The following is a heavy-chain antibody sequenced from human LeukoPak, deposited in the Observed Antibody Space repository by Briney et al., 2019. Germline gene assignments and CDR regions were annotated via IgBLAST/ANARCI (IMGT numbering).Heavy chain of an antibody. V-gene: IGHV3-7*05. D-gene: IGHD3/OR15-3a*01. J-gene: IGHJ4*02. CDR1: GITFSGNW. Sequence: GGSLRLSCADSGITFSGNWMSWVRQAPGKGLEWVAHIKPDGSEKYYVDSVRGRFTISRDNAENSLYLEMNSLRAEDTAVYYCARDRDWSFDYWGQGTLVTVSS. CDR3: ARDRDWSFDY. CDR2: IKPDGSEK.